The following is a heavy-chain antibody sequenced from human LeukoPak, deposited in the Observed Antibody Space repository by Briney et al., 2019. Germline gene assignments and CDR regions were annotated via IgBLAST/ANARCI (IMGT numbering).Heavy chain of an antibody. CDR3: AKSQDGGRLFHFDY. V-gene: IGHV3-23*01. J-gene: IGHJ4*02. Sequence: GGSLRLSCAASGFSVSDKYMSWVRRAPGKGLEWVSVISGSGGSTYSADSVKGRFTISRDNSKNTLYLQMNSLRAEDTAVYFCAKSQDGGRLFHFDYWGQGTLVTVSS. CDR1: GFSVSDKY. D-gene: IGHD1-26*01. CDR2: ISGSGGST.